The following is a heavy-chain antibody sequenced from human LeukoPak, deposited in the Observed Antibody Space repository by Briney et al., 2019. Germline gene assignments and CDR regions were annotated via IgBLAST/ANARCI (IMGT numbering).Heavy chain of an antibody. CDR3: ARHGDGYNRYYFDY. D-gene: IGHD5-24*01. CDR1: GGSISSYY. CDR2: IYYSGST. Sequence: SETLSLTCTVSGGSISSYYWSWIRQPPGKGLVWIGYIYYSGSTNYNPSLKSRVTISVDTSKNQFSLKLSSVTAADTAVYYCARHGDGYNRYYFDYWGQGTLVTVSS. V-gene: IGHV4-59*08. J-gene: IGHJ4*02.